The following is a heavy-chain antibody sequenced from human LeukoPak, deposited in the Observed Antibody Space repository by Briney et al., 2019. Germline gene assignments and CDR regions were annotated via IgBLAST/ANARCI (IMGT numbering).Heavy chain of an antibody. CDR3: ARGRGIAAARGVRP. J-gene: IGHJ5*02. D-gene: IGHD6-13*01. CDR1: GFNFSDYS. V-gene: IGHV4-34*01. Sequence: PGGSLRLSRAASGFNFSDYSMSWIRQPPGKGLEWIGEIDRSESTNYNPSLKSRVTISVDTSKNQFSLKLSSVTAADTAVYYCARGRGIAAARGVRPWGQGTLVTVSS. CDR2: IDRSEST.